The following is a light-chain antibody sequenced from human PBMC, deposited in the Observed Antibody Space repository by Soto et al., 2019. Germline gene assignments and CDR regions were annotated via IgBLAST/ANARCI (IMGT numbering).Light chain of an antibody. J-gene: IGLJ1*01. CDR1: NSDVGGYNY. CDR2: EVT. CDR3: YSNARGNNYV. V-gene: IGLV2-8*01. Sequence: QSALTQPPSASGSPGQSVTIPCTGTNSDVGGYNYVSWYQQYPGKAPKLIIYEVTRRPSGVPDRFSGSKSGNTASLTVSGLEAEADDDYHCYSNARGNNYVFGAGTKLTVL.